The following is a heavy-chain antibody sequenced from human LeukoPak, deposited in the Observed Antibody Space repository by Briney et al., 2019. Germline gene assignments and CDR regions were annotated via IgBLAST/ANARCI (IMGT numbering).Heavy chain of an antibody. V-gene: IGHV4-39*01. J-gene: IGHJ4*02. CDR3: ASIVVVTPPTLDY. D-gene: IGHD2-21*02. CDR1: GGSISSSSYY. Sequence: SETLSLICTVSGGSISSSSYYWGWIRQPPGKGLEWIGSIYYSGSTYYNPSLKSRVTISVDTSKNQFSLKLSSVTAADTAVYYCASIVVVTPPTLDYWGQGNLVTVSS. CDR2: IYYSGST.